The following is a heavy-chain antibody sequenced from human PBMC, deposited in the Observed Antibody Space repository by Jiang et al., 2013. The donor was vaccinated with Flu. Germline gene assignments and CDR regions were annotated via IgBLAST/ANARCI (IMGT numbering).Heavy chain of an antibody. CDR1: GFSLSTSGVG. D-gene: IGHD3-22*01. CDR3: AHSKAYDSSGYYYDAFDI. Sequence: KPTQTLTLTCTFSGFSLSTSGVGVGWIRQPPGKALEWLALIYWDDDKRYSPSLKSRLTITKDTSKNQVVLTMTNMDPVDTATYYCAHSKAYDSSGYYYDAFDIWGQGTMVTVSS. V-gene: IGHV2-5*02. J-gene: IGHJ3*02. CDR2: IYWDDDK.